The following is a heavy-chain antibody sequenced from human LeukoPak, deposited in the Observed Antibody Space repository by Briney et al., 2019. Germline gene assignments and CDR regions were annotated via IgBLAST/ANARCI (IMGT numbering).Heavy chain of an antibody. CDR1: GYSFTGYY. CDR3: ARTAGDIVVVLAARNWYFDL. V-gene: IGHV1-2*02. Sequence: GASVKVSCKASGYSFTGYYIHWVRQAPGQGLEWMGWINPTSGGTNYAQKFQGRVTMTRDTSISTAYMELSKLRSDDTAVYYCARTAGDIVVVLAARNWYFDLWGRGTLVTVSS. D-gene: IGHD2-15*01. J-gene: IGHJ2*01. CDR2: INPTSGGT.